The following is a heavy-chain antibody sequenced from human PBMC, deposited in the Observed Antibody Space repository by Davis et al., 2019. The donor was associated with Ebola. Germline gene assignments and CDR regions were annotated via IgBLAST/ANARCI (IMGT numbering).Heavy chain of an antibody. V-gene: IGHV1-18*01. Sequence: ASVKVSCKASGYTFRNSAISWVRQAPGQGLEWMGWISAYNGNTAYAQILQGRVTMTTDTSTGTAYMELRSLRSDDTAVYFCARARGRWDVGGYLLGHWGQGTLVTVSS. CDR1: GYTFRNSA. CDR2: ISAYNGNT. D-gene: IGHD1-26*01. CDR3: ARARGRWDVGGYLLGH. J-gene: IGHJ4*02.